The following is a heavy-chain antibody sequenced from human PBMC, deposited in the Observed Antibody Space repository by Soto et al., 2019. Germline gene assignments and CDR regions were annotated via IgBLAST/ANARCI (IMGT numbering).Heavy chain of an antibody. V-gene: IGHV4-61*08. CDR2: IYYSGST. CDR1: GCSINSGGFY. D-gene: IGHD5-18*01. CDR3: ARRYGYSFDY. Sequence: SETLSLTCTFSGCSINSGGFYWSWIRQHPGKGLEWIGYIYYSGSTNYNPSLKSRVTISVDTSKNQLSLKLSSVTAADTAVYYCARRYGYSFDYWGQGTLVTVSS. J-gene: IGHJ4*02.